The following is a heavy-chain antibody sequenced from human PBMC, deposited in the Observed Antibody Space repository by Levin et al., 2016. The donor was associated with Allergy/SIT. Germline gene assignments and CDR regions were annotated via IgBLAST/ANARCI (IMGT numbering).Heavy chain of an antibody. CDR1: GGSFSGYY. CDR3: ARVGPYYDFWSGYYPRPYYYYMDV. CDR2: INHSGST. V-gene: IGHV4-34*01. D-gene: IGHD3-3*01. J-gene: IGHJ6*03. Sequence: SETLSLTCAVYGGSFSGYYWSWIRQPPGKGLEWIGEINHSGSTNYNPSLKSRVTISVDTSKNQFSLKLSSVTAADTAVYYCARVGPYYDFWSGYYPRPYYYYMDVWGKGTTVTVSS.